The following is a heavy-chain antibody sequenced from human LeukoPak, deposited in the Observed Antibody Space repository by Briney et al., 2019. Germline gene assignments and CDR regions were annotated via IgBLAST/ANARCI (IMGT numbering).Heavy chain of an antibody. Sequence: ASVKVSCKASGGTFSRYAISWVQQAPGQGLEWMGRINPNSGGTNYAQKFQGRVTMTRDTSISTAYMELSRLRSDDTAVYYCARYLASSSWYNWFGPWGQGTLVTVSS. CDR2: INPNSGGT. J-gene: IGHJ5*02. D-gene: IGHD6-13*01. V-gene: IGHV1-2*06. CDR3: ARYLASSSWYNWFGP. CDR1: GGTFSRYA.